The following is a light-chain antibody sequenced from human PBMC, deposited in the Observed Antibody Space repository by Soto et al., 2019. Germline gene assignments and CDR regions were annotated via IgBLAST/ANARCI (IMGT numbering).Light chain of an antibody. J-gene: IGLJ1*01. CDR1: SSDVGGYNY. CDR3: SSYTSSSTLYV. CDR2: EVS. V-gene: IGLV2-14*01. Sequence: QSALAQPASVSRSPGQSITISCNGTSSDVGGYNYVSWYQQHPGKAPKVMIYEVSNRPSGVSNRFSGSKPGNTASLTISGLQAEDEADYYCSSYTSSSTLYVFGTGSKVTGL.